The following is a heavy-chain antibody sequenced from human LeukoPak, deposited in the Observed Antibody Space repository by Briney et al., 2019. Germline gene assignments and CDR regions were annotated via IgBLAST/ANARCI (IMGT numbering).Heavy chain of an antibody. CDR1: GGSISSGGYY. CDR3: ARVTTVTSGGWFDP. Sequence: PSETLSLTCTASGGSISSGGYYWSWIRQHPGKGLEWIGYIYYSGSTYYNPSLKSRVTISVDTSKNQFSLKLSSVTAADTAVYYCARVTTVTSGGWFDPWGQGTLVTVSS. J-gene: IGHJ5*02. D-gene: IGHD4-17*01. CDR2: IYYSGST. V-gene: IGHV4-31*03.